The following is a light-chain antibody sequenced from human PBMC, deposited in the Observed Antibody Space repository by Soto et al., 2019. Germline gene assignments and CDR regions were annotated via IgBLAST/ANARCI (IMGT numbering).Light chain of an antibody. Sequence: EIAMTQSPATLSVSAGERATLSRRASQSVSSNLAWYQQKPGQAPRLLIYGASTRATGIPARFSGSGSGTEFTLAISSLQSEDFAVYYCQQYNNRLTFGGGTKVDIK. CDR1: QSVSSN. V-gene: IGKV3-15*01. J-gene: IGKJ4*01. CDR2: GAS. CDR3: QQYNNRLT.